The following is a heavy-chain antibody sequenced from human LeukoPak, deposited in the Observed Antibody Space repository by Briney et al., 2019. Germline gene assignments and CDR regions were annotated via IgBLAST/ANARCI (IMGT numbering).Heavy chain of an antibody. CDR1: GGSISSYY. D-gene: IGHD6-13*01. CDR2: IYYSGST. CDR3: ARLQKAAPDY. Sequence: SEILSLTCTVSGGSISSYYWSWIRQPPGKGLEWIGYIYYSGSTNYNPSLKSRVTISVDTSKNQFSLKLSSVTAADTAVYYCARLQKAAPDYWGQGTLVTVSS. J-gene: IGHJ4*02. V-gene: IGHV4-59*08.